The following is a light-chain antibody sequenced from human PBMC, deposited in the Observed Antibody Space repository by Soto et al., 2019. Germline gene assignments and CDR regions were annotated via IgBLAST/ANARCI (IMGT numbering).Light chain of an antibody. V-gene: IGKV3-20*01. CDR2: GAS. J-gene: IGKJ2*01. CDR1: QSISSSY. Sequence: DIVLTQSPGTLSLSPGERATLSCRASQSISSSYLAWYQHKPGQAPRLLIYGASSRATGIPDRFSGSGSGTDFTLTISRLEPEDFAVYYSQQYGSSPHTFGQGTKLEIK. CDR3: QQYGSSPHT.